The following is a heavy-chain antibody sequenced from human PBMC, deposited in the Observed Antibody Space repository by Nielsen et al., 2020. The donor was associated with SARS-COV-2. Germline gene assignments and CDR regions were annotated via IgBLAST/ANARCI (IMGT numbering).Heavy chain of an antibody. Sequence: GGSLRLSCAASGFTFSSYSMNWVRQAPGKGLEWVSSISSSSSYIYYADSVKGRFTISRDNAKNSLYLQMNSLRAEDTAVYYCARDMWGTVTRRATIDYWGQGTLVTVSS. CDR1: GFTFSSYS. CDR2: ISSSSSYI. V-gene: IGHV3-21*01. D-gene: IGHD4-17*01. CDR3: ARDMWGTVTRRATIDY. J-gene: IGHJ4*02.